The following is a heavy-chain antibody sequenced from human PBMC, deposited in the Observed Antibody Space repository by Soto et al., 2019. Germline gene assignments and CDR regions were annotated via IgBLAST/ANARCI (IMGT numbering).Heavy chain of an antibody. V-gene: IGHV3-66*01. CDR1: GFTVSSNY. D-gene: IGHD3-10*01. Sequence: GGSLRLSCAASGFTVSSNYMSWVRQAPGKGLEWVSVIYSGGSTYYADSVKGRFTISRDNSKNTLYLQMNSLRAEDTAVYYCARDGRTDYFGSGSYSRWGQGTLVTVSS. J-gene: IGHJ4*02. CDR2: IYSGGST. CDR3: ARDGRTDYFGSGSYSR.